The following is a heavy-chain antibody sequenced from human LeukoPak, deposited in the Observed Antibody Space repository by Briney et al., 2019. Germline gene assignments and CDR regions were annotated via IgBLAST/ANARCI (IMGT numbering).Heavy chain of an antibody. Sequence: GGSLRLSCAASGFTLSSYAMHWVRQAPGKGLEWVAVISYDGSNKYYADSVKGRFTISRDNSKNTLYLQMNSLRVEDTAVYYCARDLYSGSYYDFDYWGQGTLVTVSS. V-gene: IGHV3-30*04. D-gene: IGHD1-26*01. CDR3: ARDLYSGSYYDFDY. CDR2: ISYDGSNK. CDR1: GFTLSSYA. J-gene: IGHJ4*02.